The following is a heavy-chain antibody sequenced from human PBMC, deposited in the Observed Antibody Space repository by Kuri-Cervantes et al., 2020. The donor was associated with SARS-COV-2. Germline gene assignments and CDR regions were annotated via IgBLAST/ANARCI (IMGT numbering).Heavy chain of an antibody. J-gene: IGHJ6*02. CDR2: ILNDGRVR. V-gene: IGHV3-30*04. CDR3: ARDGPASQLGGMDV. Sequence: GGSLRLSCEVSGFTFNTYPMHWVRQAPGKGLEWLAVILNDGRVRYRAEYVRGRFTISRDNPKNTVYLYMNDLRGDDTAVYYCARDGPASQLGGMDVWGQGTTVTVSS. CDR1: GFTFNTYP. D-gene: IGHD1-1*01.